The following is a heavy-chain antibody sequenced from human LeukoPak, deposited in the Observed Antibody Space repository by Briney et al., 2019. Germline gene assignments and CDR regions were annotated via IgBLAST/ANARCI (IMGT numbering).Heavy chain of an antibody. V-gene: IGHV4-30-4*08. D-gene: IGHD5-18*01. CDR1: GGSISSGDYY. J-gene: IGHJ1*01. CDR2: IYYSGST. CDR3: ARAQYRIQLWP. Sequence: SETLSLTCTVSGGSISSGDYYWSWTRQPPGKGLEWIGYIYYSGSTYYNPSLKSRVTISVDTSKNQFSLKLSSVTAADTAVYYCARAQYRIQLWPWGQGTLVTVSS.